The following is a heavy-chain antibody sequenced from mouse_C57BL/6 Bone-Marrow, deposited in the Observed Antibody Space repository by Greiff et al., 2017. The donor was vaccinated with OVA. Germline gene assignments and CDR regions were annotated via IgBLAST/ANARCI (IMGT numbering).Heavy chain of an antibody. Sequence: QVQLQQSGAELVKPGASVKLSCKASGYTFTSYWMQWVKQRPGQGLEWIGEIDPSDSYTNYNQKFKGKATVTVDTSSSTAYMQLSSLTSEDSAVYYCAGYDYDAYVDYWGQGTTLTVSS. J-gene: IGHJ2*01. V-gene: IGHV1-50*01. CDR2: IDPSDSYT. D-gene: IGHD2-4*01. CDR3: AGYDYDAYVDY. CDR1: GYTFTSYW.